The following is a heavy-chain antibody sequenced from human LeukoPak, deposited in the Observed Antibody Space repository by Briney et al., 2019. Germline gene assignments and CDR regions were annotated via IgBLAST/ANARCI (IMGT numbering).Heavy chain of an antibody. CDR3: AREADRLRFFDY. J-gene: IGHJ4*02. CDR2: INPNSGGT. Sequence: ASVKVSCTASGYTFTGYYMHWVRQAPGQGLEWMGWINPNSGGTNYAQKFQGWVTMTRDTSISTAYMELSRLRSDDTAVYYCAREADRLRFFDYWGQGTLVTVSS. V-gene: IGHV1-2*04. D-gene: IGHD5-12*01. CDR1: GYTFTGYY.